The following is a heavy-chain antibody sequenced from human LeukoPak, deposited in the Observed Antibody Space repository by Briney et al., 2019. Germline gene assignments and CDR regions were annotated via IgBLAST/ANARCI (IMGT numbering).Heavy chain of an antibody. CDR3: VRPSPFSTNRYLGH. Sequence: PGGSLRLSCAASGFNFSAYAMHWVRQAPGKGLEYVSVISGSGDTTYYGDSVKGRFGISRDNSKNTLYLQMSILRAEDTALYYCVRPSPFSTNRYLGHWGQGTLVTVSS. D-gene: IGHD6-13*01. CDR1: GFNFSAYA. J-gene: IGHJ5*02. CDR2: ISGSGDTT. V-gene: IGHV3-64D*06.